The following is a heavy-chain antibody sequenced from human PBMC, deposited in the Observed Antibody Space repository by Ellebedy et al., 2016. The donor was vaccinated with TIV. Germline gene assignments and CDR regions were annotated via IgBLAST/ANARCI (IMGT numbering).Heavy chain of an antibody. CDR2: INPSGGST. J-gene: IGHJ3*02. V-gene: IGHV1-46*04. CDR1: GYTFTSYY. Sequence: AASVKVSCKASGYTFTSYYMHWVRQAPGQGLEWMGIINPSGGSTSYAQKLQGRVTMTRDTSTSTVYMELSSLRSEDTAVYYCARSLPRAKGSHDAFDIWGQGTMVTVSS. CDR3: ARSLPRAKGSHDAFDI.